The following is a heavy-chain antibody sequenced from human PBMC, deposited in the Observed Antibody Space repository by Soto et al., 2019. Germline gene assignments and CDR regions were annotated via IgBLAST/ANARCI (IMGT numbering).Heavy chain of an antibody. D-gene: IGHD5-12*01. V-gene: IGHV3-30*18. CDR1: GFTFSSYA. CDR2: ISYDESSK. Sequence: PGGSLRLSCAASGFTFSSYAMHWVRQAPGKGLEWVALISYDESSKYYADSVKGRFTISRDNSKNTLYLQMSSLRAEDTAVYYCAKGLPHRILVANMEDWAQGTLVTVS. CDR3: AKGLPHRILVANMED. J-gene: IGHJ4*02.